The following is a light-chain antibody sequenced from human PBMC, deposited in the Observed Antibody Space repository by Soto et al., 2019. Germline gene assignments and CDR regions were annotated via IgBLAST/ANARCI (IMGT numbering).Light chain of an antibody. J-gene: IGKJ2*01. CDR1: QSISSY. Sequence: DIQMTQSPSSLSASVGDRVTITCRASQSISSYLNWYQQKPGKAPELLIYAASSLQSGVPSRFSGSGSGTDFTLTISSLQPEDFATYYCLQSYSTPSYTFGQGTKLEIK. V-gene: IGKV1-39*01. CDR2: AAS. CDR3: LQSYSTPSYT.